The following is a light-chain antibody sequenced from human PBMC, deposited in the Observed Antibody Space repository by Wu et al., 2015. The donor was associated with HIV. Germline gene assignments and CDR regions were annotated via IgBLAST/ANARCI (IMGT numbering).Light chain of an antibody. CDR2: GAS. CDR3: QKYNTAPWT. J-gene: IGKJ1*01. Sequence: ALRMTQSPSSLSASTGDRVTITCRTSQSIGNYLAWYQQKPGEAPRLLIYGASTLHSGVPSRFSGSVSGAHFTLTINSLQSEDFATYYCQKYNTAPWTFGQGTKVEMK. V-gene: IGKV1-8*01. CDR1: QSIGNY.